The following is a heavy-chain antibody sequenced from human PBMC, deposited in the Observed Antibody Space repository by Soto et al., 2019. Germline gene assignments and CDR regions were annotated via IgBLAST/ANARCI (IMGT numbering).Heavy chain of an antibody. CDR2: IATTGETT. CDR1: GFTFNTYD. J-gene: IGHJ4*01. Sequence: EVQLLESGGGLVQPGGSLRLSCAASGFTFNTYDMSWVRQAPGTGLEWVSSIATTGETTFYADSVRGRFTISRDNSKNTLFLQINTLRVDDTAIYYCVRNWGGWGYGTLVTVSS. D-gene: IGHD2-21*01. V-gene: IGHV3-23*01. CDR3: VRNWGG.